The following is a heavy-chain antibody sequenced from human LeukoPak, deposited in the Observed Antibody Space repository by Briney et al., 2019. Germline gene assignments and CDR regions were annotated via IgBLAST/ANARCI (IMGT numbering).Heavy chain of an antibody. V-gene: IGHV4-38-2*02. D-gene: IGHD1-1*01. CDR1: GYSISSGYY. CDR2: LYHSGST. CDR3: ARVTDWNDFDY. J-gene: IGHJ4*02. Sequence: SETLSLTCTVSGYSISSGYYWGWIRQPPGKGLEWIGSLYHSGSTYYNPSLKSRVIISVDTSKNQFSLRLSSVTAADTAVYYCARVTDWNDFDYWGQGTLVTVSS.